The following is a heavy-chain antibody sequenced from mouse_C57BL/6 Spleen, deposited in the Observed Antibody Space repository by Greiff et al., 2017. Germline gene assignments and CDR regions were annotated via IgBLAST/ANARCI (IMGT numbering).Heavy chain of an antibody. V-gene: IGHV1-81*01. J-gene: IGHJ4*01. CDR2: IYPRSGNT. CDR3: ARSGGPYYAMDY. CDR1: GYTFTSYG. Sequence: QVQLQQSGAELARPGASVKPSCKASGYTFTSYGISWVKQRTGQGLEWIGEIYPRSGNTYYNEKFKGKATLTADKSSSTAYMELRSLTSEDSAVYFCARSGGPYYAMDYWGQGTSVTVSS. D-gene: IGHD3-2*02.